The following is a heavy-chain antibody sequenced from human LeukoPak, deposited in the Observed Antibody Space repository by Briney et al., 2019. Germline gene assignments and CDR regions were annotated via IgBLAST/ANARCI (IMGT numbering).Heavy chain of an antibody. Sequence: GESLKISCKGSGYTFTSYGISWVRQAPGQGLEWMGWISAYNGNTNYAQKLQGRVTMTTDTSTSTAYMELRSLRSDDTAVYYCARGGYCSSTSCYRGWFDPWGQGTLVTVSS. D-gene: IGHD2-2*01. CDR3: ARGGYCSSTSCYRGWFDP. CDR2: ISAYNGNT. CDR1: GYTFTSYG. V-gene: IGHV1-18*01. J-gene: IGHJ5*02.